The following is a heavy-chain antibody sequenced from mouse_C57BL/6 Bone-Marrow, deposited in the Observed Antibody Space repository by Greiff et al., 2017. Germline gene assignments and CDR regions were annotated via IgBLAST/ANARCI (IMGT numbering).Heavy chain of an antibody. CDR3: TRPGSSYVYYAMDY. CDR2: IYPGNSDT. CDR1: GYTFTSYW. Sequence: VARPGASVKMSCKTTGYTFTSYWMHWVKQRPGQGLEWIGAIYPGNSDTSYNQKFKGKAKLTAVTSASTAYMELSSLTNEDSAVYYCTRPGSSYVYYAMDYWGQGTSVTVSS. V-gene: IGHV1-5*01. J-gene: IGHJ4*01. D-gene: IGHD1-1*01.